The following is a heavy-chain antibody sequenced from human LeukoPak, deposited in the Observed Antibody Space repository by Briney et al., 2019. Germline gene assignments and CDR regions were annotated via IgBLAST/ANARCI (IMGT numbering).Heavy chain of an antibody. CDR3: ARMGYGGNVNFDY. V-gene: IGHV1-2*02. CDR1: GYTFTGYY. Sequence: ASLKVSCKASGYTFTGYYMHWVRPAPGQGLGWMGWINPNSGGTNYAQKFQGRVTMTRDTSISTAYMELSRLRSDDTAVYYCARMGYGGNVNFDYWGQGTLVTVSS. J-gene: IGHJ4*02. CDR2: INPNSGGT. D-gene: IGHD4-17*01.